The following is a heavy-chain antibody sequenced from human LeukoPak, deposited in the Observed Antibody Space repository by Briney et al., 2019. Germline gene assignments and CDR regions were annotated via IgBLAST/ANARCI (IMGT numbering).Heavy chain of an antibody. CDR3: VAPGSPAGSYYYGDY. Sequence: PGGSLRLSCAASGFTFSSYAMNWVRQAPGKGLEWVSAISGSGGSTYYADSVKGRFTISRDTSKNTLHLQMNSLRAEDTAVYYCVAPGSPAGSYYYGDYWGQGSLVTVSS. CDR1: GFTFSSYA. D-gene: IGHD3-10*01. V-gene: IGHV3-23*01. J-gene: IGHJ4*02. CDR2: ISGSGGST.